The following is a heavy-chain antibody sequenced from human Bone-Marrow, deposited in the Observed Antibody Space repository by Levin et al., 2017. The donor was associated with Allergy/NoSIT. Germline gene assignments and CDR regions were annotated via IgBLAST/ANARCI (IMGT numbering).Heavy chain of an antibody. J-gene: IGHJ6*02. V-gene: IGHV1-18*01. CDR1: GDIFTNYG. D-gene: IGHD4-17*01. CDR2: ISAYNGNT. CDR3: ARESLADYGLDYYYGMDV. Sequence: ASVKVSCKASGDIFTNYGITWVRQAPGQGLEWMGWISAYNGNTRFTQKFQGRLTMTRDTSMSTAYMQLRGLRSDDTAVYYCARESLADYGLDYYYGMDVWGQGTTVTVSS.